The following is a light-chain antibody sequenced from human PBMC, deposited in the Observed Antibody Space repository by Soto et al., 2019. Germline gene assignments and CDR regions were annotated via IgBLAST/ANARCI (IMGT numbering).Light chain of an antibody. J-gene: IGLJ1*01. Sequence: QSAVTHLPSASGVPGQSVSISCTGTSRDVGGYNYVSWYQQHPGKAPKLMIYEFNKRPSGVPDRFSGSKSGNTASLTVSGPQAEDEADYYCSSYAGSSNVFGTGTKVTVL. CDR1: SRDVGGYNY. CDR2: EFN. V-gene: IGLV2-8*01. CDR3: SSYAGSSNV.